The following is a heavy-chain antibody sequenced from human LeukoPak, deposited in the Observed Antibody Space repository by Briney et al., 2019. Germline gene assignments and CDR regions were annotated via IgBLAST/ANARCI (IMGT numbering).Heavy chain of an antibody. D-gene: IGHD5-24*01. CDR2: FNAKSGAT. CDR1: GYTFINYY. Sequence: ASVKVSCTASGYTFINYYMHWVRQAPGQGLEWMGWFNAKSGATNYAQNFQGRVTMTGDTSISTAYMELSGLISDDTAVYYCARDDGRDGYNAFDYWGQGTLVTVSS. CDR3: ARDDGRDGYNAFDY. V-gene: IGHV1-2*02. J-gene: IGHJ4*02.